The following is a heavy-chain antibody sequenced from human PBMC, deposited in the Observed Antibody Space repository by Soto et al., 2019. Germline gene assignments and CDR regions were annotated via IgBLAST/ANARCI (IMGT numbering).Heavy chain of an antibody. CDR2: ISTSGSYI. Sequence: VQLVESGGGLVKPEESLRLSCAASGFSFSSYNMKWVRQAPGKGLEWVSSISTSGSYIFYAGSVTGRFTIFRDDAKNSLHLQMNSLRVEDTAVYYCATIGDRDGFDIWGQGTTVIVSS. V-gene: IGHV3-21*06. J-gene: IGHJ3*02. D-gene: IGHD4-17*01. CDR3: ATIGDRDGFDI. CDR1: GFSFSSYN.